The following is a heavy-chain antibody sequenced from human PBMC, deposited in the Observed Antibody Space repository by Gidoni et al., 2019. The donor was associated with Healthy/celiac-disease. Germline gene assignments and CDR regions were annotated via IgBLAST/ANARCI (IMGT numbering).Heavy chain of an antibody. CDR2: IYYSGST. CDR1: GGSISSSSYY. Sequence: QLQLQESGPGLVKPSETLSLTCTVSGGSISSSSYYWGWIRQPPGKGLEWIGRIYYSGSTYYNPSLKSRVTISVDTSKNQFSLKLSSVTAADTAVYYCARRAECSSTSCYATWGVGHFNWFDPWGQGTLVTVSS. CDR3: ARRAECSSTSCYATWGVGHFNWFDP. V-gene: IGHV4-39*01. J-gene: IGHJ5*02. D-gene: IGHD2-2*01.